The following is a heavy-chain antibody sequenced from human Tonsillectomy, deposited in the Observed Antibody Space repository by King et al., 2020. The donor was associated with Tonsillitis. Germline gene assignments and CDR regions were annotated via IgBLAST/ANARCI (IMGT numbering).Heavy chain of an antibody. D-gene: IGHD6-6*01. CDR2: IIPMFATP. CDR1: GDTFSNYA. V-gene: IGHV1-69*01. Sequence: GQLVQSGAEVKKPGSSVKVSCKASGDTFSNYAINWVRQAPGQGLEWMGGIIPMFATPNYAQKFQGRVTITADESTSTAYMEVSSLRSEDTAVYYCARAYSSSSSPFDYWGQGTLVTVSS. J-gene: IGHJ4*02. CDR3: ARAYSSSSSPFDY.